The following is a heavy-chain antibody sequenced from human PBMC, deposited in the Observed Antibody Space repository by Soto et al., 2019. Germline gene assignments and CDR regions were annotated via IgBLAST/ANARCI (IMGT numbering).Heavy chain of an antibody. V-gene: IGHV3-48*03. D-gene: IGHD1-26*01. J-gene: IGHJ3*01. Sequence: PGGSLRLSCAASGFTFSSSEMYWVRQAPGKGLEWVSYIHPSGQPIFYADSVKGRFTISRDNAKTSLYLQISSLRAEDSAVYYGARRASRWGPGTMVTVSS. CDR2: IHPSGQPI. CDR3: ARRASR. CDR1: GFTFSSSE.